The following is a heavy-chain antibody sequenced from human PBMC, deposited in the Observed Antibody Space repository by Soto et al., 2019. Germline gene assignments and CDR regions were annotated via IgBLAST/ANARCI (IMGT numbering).Heavy chain of an antibody. J-gene: IGHJ5*02. V-gene: IGHV1-18*04. CDR2: ISTYNGNT. CDR3: ATCSGPSCHRGREWFDP. Sequence: QVQLVQSGAEVKKPGASVKVSCTASGYTFSSFGITWVRQAPGQGLEWMGWISTYNGNTNYAQKLQGRVTMTIDTSTSTAYMELRSLRSDDTAMYYCATCSGPSCHRGREWFDPRGQGTLVTVSA. D-gene: IGHD2-2*01. CDR1: GYTFSSFG.